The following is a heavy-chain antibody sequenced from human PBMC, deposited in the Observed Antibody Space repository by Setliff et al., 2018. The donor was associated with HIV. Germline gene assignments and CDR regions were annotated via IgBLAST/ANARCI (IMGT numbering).Heavy chain of an antibody. Sequence: ASVKVSCKASGYPFTSYGICWVRQAPGHGLEWMGYISPYNGDACYAEKFQGRVTMTTDTSTTAVSMELTNLRSDDTAVYFCARMQAYYNFWRSTYYFDYWGQGTPVTVSS. J-gene: IGHJ4*02. CDR1: GYPFTSYG. D-gene: IGHD3-3*01. CDR2: ISPYNGDA. V-gene: IGHV1-18*01. CDR3: ARMQAYYNFWRSTYYFDY.